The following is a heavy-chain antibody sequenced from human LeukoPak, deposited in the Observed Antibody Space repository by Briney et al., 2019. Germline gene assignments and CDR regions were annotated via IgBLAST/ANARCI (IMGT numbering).Heavy chain of an antibody. J-gene: IGHJ4*02. CDR2: IYYSGST. CDR1: GGSISSSSYY. D-gene: IGHD6-6*01. Sequence: SETLSLTCTVSGGSISSSSYYWGWIRQPPGKGLEWIGSIYYSGSTYYNPSLKSRVTISVDTSKNQFSLKLSSVTAADTAVYYRARLISSAPISWGQGTLVTVSS. V-gene: IGHV4-39*01. CDR3: ARLISSAPIS.